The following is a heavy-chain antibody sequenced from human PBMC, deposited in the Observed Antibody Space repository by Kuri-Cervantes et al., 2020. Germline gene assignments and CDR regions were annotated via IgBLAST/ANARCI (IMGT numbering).Heavy chain of an antibody. D-gene: IGHD5-18*01. CDR1: EFTASSNY. V-gene: IGHV3-15*01. J-gene: IGHJ6*02. CDR2: IKSKTDGGKT. CDR3: TTGKDTSMITFIYYIGMDV. Sequence: GESLKSSCASSEFTASSNYMSLVRTTPGRGLEWVARIKSKTDGGKTDYAAPVKGRSTISRDDSKNTLYLQMHSLKTEDTAGYYCTTGKDTSMITFIYYIGMDVWGQGTTVTVSS.